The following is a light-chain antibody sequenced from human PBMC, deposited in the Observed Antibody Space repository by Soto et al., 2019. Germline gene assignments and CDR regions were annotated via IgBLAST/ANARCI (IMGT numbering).Light chain of an antibody. CDR2: DVS. J-gene: IGLJ3*02. CDR3: SSYTSKDTLV. V-gene: IGLV2-14*03. Sequence: QSALTQPASVCGSPGQSITISCTGTSSDVGGYDHVSWYQQHPGKAPKLIIYDVSIRPSGVSNRFSGSKSGNTASLAVSGLQAEDEADYYCSSYTSKDTLVFGGGTKLTVL. CDR1: SSDVGGYDH.